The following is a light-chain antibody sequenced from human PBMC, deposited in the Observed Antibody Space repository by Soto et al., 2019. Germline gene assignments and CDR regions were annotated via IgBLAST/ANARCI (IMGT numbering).Light chain of an antibody. CDR2: AAS. CDR1: QGISTY. J-gene: IGKJ4*01. CDR3: QNYKSAPFT. V-gene: IGKV1-27*01. Sequence: DIQMTQCPSSLSASVGDRVIITCRASQGISTYLAWYQQKPGKVPKLLIYAASTLQSGVPSRFSGSGSGTDFTLTISSLQPEDVASYYCQNYKSAPFTFGGGTNVEIK.